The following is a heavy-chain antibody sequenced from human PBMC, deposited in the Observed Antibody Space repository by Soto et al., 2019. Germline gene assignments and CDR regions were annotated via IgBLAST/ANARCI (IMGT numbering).Heavy chain of an antibody. CDR1: GFTFSSYS. Sequence: VGSLRLSCAASGFTFSSYSMNWVRQAPGKGLEWVSSISSSSSYIYYADSVKGRFTISRDNAKNSLYLQMNSLRAEDTAVYYCARGLRLGELSFTNYDYWGQGTLVTVSS. D-gene: IGHD3-16*02. CDR3: ARGLRLGELSFTNYDY. J-gene: IGHJ4*02. V-gene: IGHV3-21*01. CDR2: ISSSSSYI.